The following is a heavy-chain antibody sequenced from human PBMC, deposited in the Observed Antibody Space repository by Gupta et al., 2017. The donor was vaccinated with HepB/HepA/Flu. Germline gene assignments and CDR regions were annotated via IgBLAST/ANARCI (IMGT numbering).Heavy chain of an antibody. CDR1: GGSINRYY. CDR3: EREGYYYDRRSSPMQVGKFEY. D-gene: IGHD3-22*01. J-gene: IGHJ4*02. Sequence: QVQLQESGPRLVKPSETLSLTCTVSGGSINRYYWSWIRQPAGKGLELRGQIYSSGSTNYNPHLESRGTRAVDTSKNQFYLKLRVVHASEKDVYSCEREGYYYDRRSSPMQVGKFEYWGQGIRVTVSS. CDR2: IYSSGST. V-gene: IGHV4-4*07.